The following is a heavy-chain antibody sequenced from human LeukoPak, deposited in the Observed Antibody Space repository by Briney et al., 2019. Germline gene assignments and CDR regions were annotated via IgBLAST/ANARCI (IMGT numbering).Heavy chain of an antibody. CDR1: GYTFTGYY. Sequence: ASVTVSCQASGYTFTGYYMHWLRQAPAQGIEWMGWINHNSDGTNYAQKFQGRVTMNRDTSINTAYMALSRLRSDDTAVYYRARLPPPDIVVADDYWGQGTLVTVSS. D-gene: IGHD2-15*01. CDR2: INHNSDGT. V-gene: IGHV1-2*02. CDR3: ARLPPPDIVVADDY. J-gene: IGHJ4*02.